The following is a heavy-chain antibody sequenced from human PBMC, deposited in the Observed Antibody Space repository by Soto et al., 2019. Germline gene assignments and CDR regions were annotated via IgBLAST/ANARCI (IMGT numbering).Heavy chain of an antibody. V-gene: IGHV3-13*04. J-gene: IGHJ2*01. CDR1: GFTFSSYD. CDR3: ARGSGFYCYFDL. CDR2: IGTAGDT. Sequence: EVQLVESGVGFVQPGGSLRLCCAASGFTFSSYDMHWVRQATGKGLEWVSAIGTAGDTYYPGSVKGRFTISRENAKNSLYLQMNSLRAGDTAVYYCARGSGFYCYFDLWGRGTLVTVSS. D-gene: IGHD3-10*01.